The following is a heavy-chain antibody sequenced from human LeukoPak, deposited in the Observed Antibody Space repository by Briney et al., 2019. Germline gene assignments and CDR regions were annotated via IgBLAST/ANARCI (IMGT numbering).Heavy chain of an antibody. CDR3: ARDTRCSSTSCPSDY. J-gene: IGHJ4*02. CDR1: GFTFSSYS. CDR2: ISSSSSYI. D-gene: IGHD2-2*01. V-gene: IGHV3-21*01. Sequence: GGSLRLSCAASGFTFSSYSMNWVRQAPGKGLEWVSSISSSSSYIYYADSVKGRFTISRDNAKNSLYLQMNSLRAEDTAVYYCARDTRCSSTSCPSDYWGQGTLVTVSS.